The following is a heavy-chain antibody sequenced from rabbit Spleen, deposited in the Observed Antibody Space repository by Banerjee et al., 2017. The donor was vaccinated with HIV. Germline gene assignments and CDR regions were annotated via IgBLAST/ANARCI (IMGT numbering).Heavy chain of an antibody. Sequence: QSLEESGGGLVKPGASLTLTCKASGFSFNSGYDMCWVRQAPGKGLEWIGCIGTGSGSTYYASWAKGRFTISKTSSTTVTLQMTSLTAADTATYFCARDGSGGSYFALWGPGTLVT. CDR1: GFSFNSGYD. CDR2: IGTGSGST. V-gene: IGHV1S40*01. J-gene: IGHJ4*01. D-gene: IGHD8-1*01. CDR3: ARDGSGGSYFAL.